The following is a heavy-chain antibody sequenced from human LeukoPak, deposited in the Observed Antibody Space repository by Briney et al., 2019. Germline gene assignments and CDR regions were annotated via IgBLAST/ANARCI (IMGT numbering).Heavy chain of an antibody. Sequence: GGSLRLSCAASGFTFSSYAMSWVRQAPGKGLEWVSVISGSGGSTNYADSVKGRFTVSRDNSKNTLYLQMNRLRAEETAVYHCAKDFDSSAYYSVADYWGQGTLVTVSS. CDR3: AKDFDSSAYYSVADY. CDR2: ISGSGGST. D-gene: IGHD3-22*01. V-gene: IGHV3-23*01. CDR1: GFTFSSYA. J-gene: IGHJ4*02.